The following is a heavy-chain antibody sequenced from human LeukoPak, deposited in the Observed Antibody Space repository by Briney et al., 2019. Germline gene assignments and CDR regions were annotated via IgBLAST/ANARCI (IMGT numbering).Heavy chain of an antibody. CDR2: VSYDGRYR. V-gene: IGHV3-30*18. D-gene: IGHD6-19*01. J-gene: IGHJ2*01. Sequence: GRSLRLSCAASGFTFSSYGMHWVRQAPGKGLERVAVVSYDGRYRYYADSVKGRFTISRDNSKNTLSLQMDSLRAEDTAVYYCAKFGVAAGTDYWYFDLWGRGTLVTVSS. CDR1: GFTFSSYG. CDR3: AKFGVAAGTDYWYFDL.